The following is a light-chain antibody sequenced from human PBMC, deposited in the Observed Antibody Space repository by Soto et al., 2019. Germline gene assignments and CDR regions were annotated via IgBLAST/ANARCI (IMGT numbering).Light chain of an antibody. CDR2: EVS. V-gene: IGLV2-14*01. CDR3: SSYTSSSTHGDVV. CDR1: SSDVGGYNY. Sequence: QSALTQPASVSGSPGQSITISCTGTSSDVGGYNYVSWYQQHPGKAPKLMIYEVSNRPSGVSNRFSGSKSGNTASLTISGLQAEDEADYYCSSYTSSSTHGDVVFGGGTKLTVL. J-gene: IGLJ2*01.